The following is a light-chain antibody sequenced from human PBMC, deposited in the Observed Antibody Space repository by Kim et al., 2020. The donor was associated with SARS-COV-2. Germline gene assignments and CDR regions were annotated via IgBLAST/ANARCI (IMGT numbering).Light chain of an antibody. V-gene: IGLV1-44*01. J-gene: IGLJ2*01. CDR1: GSNVRGS. Sequence: PGQRVTISCDRGGSNVRGSIIWYRHLPGTAPTLLIFYYNQRPSGVPDRFSGSRSGTSASLTISGLQSEDEADYYCASWDDGLNGPVFGGGTQLTVL. CDR2: YYN. CDR3: ASWDDGLNGPV.